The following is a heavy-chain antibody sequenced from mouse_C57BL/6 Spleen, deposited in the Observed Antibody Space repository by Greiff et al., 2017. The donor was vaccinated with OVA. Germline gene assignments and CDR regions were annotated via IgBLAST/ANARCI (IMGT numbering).Heavy chain of an antibody. J-gene: IGHJ1*03. Sequence: VKLVESGPGLVAPSQSLSITCTVSGFSLTSYGVSWVRQPPGKGLEWLGVIWGDGSTNYYSALVTRLSISKDNSKSQVFLKLNSLQTDDTATYYCAKPYGSSPHWYFGVWGTGTTVTVSS. D-gene: IGHD1-1*01. CDR3: AKPYGSSPHWYFGV. V-gene: IGHV2-3*01. CDR1: GFSLTSYG. CDR2: IWGDGST.